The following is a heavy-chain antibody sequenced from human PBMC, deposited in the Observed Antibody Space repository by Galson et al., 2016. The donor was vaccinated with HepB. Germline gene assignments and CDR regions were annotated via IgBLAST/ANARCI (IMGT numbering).Heavy chain of an antibody. CDR1: GFTFSNYW. D-gene: IGHD3-16*01. J-gene: IGHJ4*02. CDR3: AGGGGFVSDY. Sequence: SLRLSCAASGFTFSNYWMNWVRQAPGKGLEWVANIKQDGSEKYYVDSVKGRYTISRDNAQNSLYLQMNSLRAEDTAVYYCAGGGGFVSDYWGQGTLVTVSS. V-gene: IGHV3-7*03. CDR2: IKQDGSEK.